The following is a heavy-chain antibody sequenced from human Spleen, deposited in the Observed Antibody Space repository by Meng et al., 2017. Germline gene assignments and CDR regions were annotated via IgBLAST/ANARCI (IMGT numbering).Heavy chain of an antibody. CDR3: ARDRPEFGEDPIT. Sequence: QLQESGPVLGKPSAALSLTCSVSGGSISSSNWWSWVSQLPGKGLEWIGEIYNSGSSNYNPSLKSRVTMSVDKSKNHFSMDLNSVTDADTAVYYCARDRPEFGEDPITWGQGTLVTVSS. D-gene: IGHD3-10*01. V-gene: IGHV4-4*02. CDR2: IYNSGSS. CDR1: GGSISSSNW. J-gene: IGHJ5*02.